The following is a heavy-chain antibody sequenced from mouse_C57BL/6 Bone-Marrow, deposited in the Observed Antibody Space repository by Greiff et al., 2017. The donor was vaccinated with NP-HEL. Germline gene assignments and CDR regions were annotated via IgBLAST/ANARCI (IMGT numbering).Heavy chain of an antibody. V-gene: IGHV1-11*01. CDR3: GYGSSPHYYAMDY. J-gene: IGHJ4*01. CDR2: IYPVGGET. CDR1: GYTFTDHI. Sequence: QVQLQQSGAELASPGASVTLSCKASGYTFTDHIMNWVKKRPGRGLGWLGRIYPVGGETNYNQKFMGKATFSVDRSSSTVYMVLNSLTSEDPAVYYCGYGSSPHYYAMDYWGQGTSVTVSS. D-gene: IGHD1-1*01.